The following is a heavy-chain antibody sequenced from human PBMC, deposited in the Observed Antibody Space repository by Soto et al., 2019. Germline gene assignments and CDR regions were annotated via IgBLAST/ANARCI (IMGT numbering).Heavy chain of an antibody. J-gene: IGHJ4*02. CDR2: IYHVGST. CDR1: GASISSAFW. Sequence: PSETLSLTCAVSGASISSAFWWTWVRQAPGKGLEWIGEIYHVGSTKYNPSLKSRVTISVDTSKNQFSLKLSSVTAADTAVYYCARSDGRYWGQGTLVTVS. CDR3: ARSDGRY. V-gene: IGHV4-4*02.